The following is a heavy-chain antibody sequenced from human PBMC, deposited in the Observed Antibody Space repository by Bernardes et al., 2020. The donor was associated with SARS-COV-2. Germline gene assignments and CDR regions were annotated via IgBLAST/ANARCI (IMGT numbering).Heavy chain of an antibody. J-gene: IGHJ3*01. CDR2: ISGYSGNT. D-gene: IGHD2-15*01. Sequence: ASVKVSCRASGYSFSSYGISWVRQAPGHGLEWMGRISGYSGNTEYAQKFQGRVTMTADTSTSTFHMELRSLTSDDTAVYYCARVDRIVVVLVAAIDGFDVWGQGTMVTVSS. V-gene: IGHV1-18*04. CDR3: ARVDRIVVVLVAAIDGFDV. CDR1: GYSFSSYG.